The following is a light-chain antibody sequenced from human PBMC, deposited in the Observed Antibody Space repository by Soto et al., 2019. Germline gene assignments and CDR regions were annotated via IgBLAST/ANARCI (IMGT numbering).Light chain of an antibody. V-gene: IGKV2-28*01. Sequence: DIVMTQSPLSLPVTPGEPASISCRSSQSLLHSNGYNYLDWYLQKPGQSPQLLIYLGSNRASGVPDRLSGSVSGTDFTLKISRVEAEDVGVYYCMQSLQTPWTFGQGTKVEIK. CDR1: QSLLHSNGYNY. J-gene: IGKJ1*01. CDR2: LGS. CDR3: MQSLQTPWT.